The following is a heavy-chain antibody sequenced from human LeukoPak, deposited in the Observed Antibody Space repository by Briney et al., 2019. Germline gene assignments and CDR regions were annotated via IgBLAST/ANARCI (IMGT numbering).Heavy chain of an antibody. D-gene: IGHD6-13*01. V-gene: IGHV1-18*01. CDR3: ARVGRAAVAFKAAAGILDY. Sequence: GASVKVSCKASGYTFSSYGISWVRQAPGQGLEWMGWISGYNGNTHYAHNLQGRVTMTTDTSTSTAYMELSRLRSDDTAVYYCARVGRAAVAFKAAAGILDYWGQGTLVTVSS. CDR2: ISGYNGNT. CDR1: GYTFSSYG. J-gene: IGHJ4*02.